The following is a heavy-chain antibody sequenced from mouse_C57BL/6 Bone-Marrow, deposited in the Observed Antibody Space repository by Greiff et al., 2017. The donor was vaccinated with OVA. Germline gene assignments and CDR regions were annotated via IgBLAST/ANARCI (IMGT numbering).Heavy chain of an antibody. CDR3: ARLLYY. J-gene: IGHJ2*01. V-gene: IGHV5-6*01. D-gene: IGHD2-1*01. CDR1: GFTFSSYG. CDR2: ISSGGSYT. Sequence: EVHLVESGGDLVKPGGSLKLSCAASGFTFSSYGMSWVRQTPDKRLEWVATISSGGSYTYYPDSVKGRFTISRDNAKNTLYLQMSSLKSEDTAMYYCARLLYYWGQGTTLTVSS.